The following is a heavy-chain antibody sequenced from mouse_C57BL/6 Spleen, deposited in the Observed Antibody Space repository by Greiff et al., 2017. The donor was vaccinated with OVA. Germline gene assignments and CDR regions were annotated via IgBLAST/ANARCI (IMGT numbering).Heavy chain of an antibody. V-gene: IGHV1-19*01. Sequence: EVQLQQSGPVLVKPGASVKMSCKASGYTFTDYYMNWVKQSHGKSLEWIGVINPYNGGTSYNQKFKGKATLTVDKSSSTAYMELNSLTSEDSAVYYCAREGYDGYYEGFAYWGQGTLVTVSA. CDR2: INPYNGGT. J-gene: IGHJ3*01. D-gene: IGHD2-3*01. CDR3: AREGYDGYYEGFAY. CDR1: GYTFTDYY.